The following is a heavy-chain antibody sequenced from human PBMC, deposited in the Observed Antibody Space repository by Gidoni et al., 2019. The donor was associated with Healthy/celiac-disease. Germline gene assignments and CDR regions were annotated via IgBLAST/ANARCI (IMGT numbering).Heavy chain of an antibody. CDR2: INHSGST. CDR1: GGSFSGYY. J-gene: IGHJ4*02. Sequence: QVQLQQWGAGLLKPSETLSLTCAVYGGSFSGYYWSWIRQPPGKGLEWIGEINHSGSTNYNPSLKSRVTISVDTSKNQFSLKLSSVTAADTAVYYCAREKGYSKPLDYWGQGTLVTVSS. V-gene: IGHV4-34*01. CDR3: AREKGYSKPLDY. D-gene: IGHD4-4*01.